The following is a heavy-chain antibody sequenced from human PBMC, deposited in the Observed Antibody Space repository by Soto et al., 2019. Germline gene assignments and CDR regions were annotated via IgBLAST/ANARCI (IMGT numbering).Heavy chain of an antibody. CDR1: GLTVSYKY. CDR2: LYTEGTT. Sequence: GGSLRLSCVSSGLTVSYKYMSWVRQAPEMGLEWVSILYTEGTTYYADSVKGRFTISRDSSKNTLFLQMDSLRAEDAAVYYCVRPRPSGENYGMDVWGQGTPVTVSS. J-gene: IGHJ6*01. D-gene: IGHD3-16*01. V-gene: IGHV3-53*01. CDR3: VRPRPSGENYGMDV.